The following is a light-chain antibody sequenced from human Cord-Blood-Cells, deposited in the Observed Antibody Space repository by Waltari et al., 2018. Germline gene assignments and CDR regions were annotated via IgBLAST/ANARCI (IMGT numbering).Light chain of an antibody. CDR3: CSYAGSSTFVV. J-gene: IGLJ2*01. CDR2: EGS. CDR1: SSDVGSYNL. V-gene: IGLV2-23*03. Sequence: QSPLTQPASVSGSPGQSITISCTGTSSDVGSYNLVSWYQQHPGKSPRLMNYEGSKRPSWVSNRFAGSKSGNTASLTSSGLQAEDEADYDCCSYAGSSTFVVFGGGTKLTVL.